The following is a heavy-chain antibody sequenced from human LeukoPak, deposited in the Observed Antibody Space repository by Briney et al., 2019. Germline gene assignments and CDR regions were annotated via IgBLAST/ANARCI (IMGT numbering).Heavy chain of an antibody. CDR1: GFTFNNYA. J-gene: IGHJ4*02. CDR2: IGGSGSRT. V-gene: IGHV3-23*01. CDR3: AKGKGLAVAGTAGFDY. D-gene: IGHD6-19*01. Sequence: GASLRLSCAASGFTFNNYAMSWVRQAPGKGLEWVSAIGGSGSRTYYADSVRGRFTISRDNSKNTLYLQMNSLRAEDTALYYCAKGKGLAVAGTAGFDYWGQGTLVTVSS.